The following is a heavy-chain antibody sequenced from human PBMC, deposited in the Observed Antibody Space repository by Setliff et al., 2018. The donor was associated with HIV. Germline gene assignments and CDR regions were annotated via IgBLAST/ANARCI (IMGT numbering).Heavy chain of an antibody. CDR1: GYTFTTYA. CDR2: INAGNGNT. V-gene: IGHV1-3*01. CDR3: ARGESAADGTGVCGY. D-gene: IGHD6-13*01. J-gene: IGHJ4*02. Sequence: ASVKVSCKASGYTFTTYAMHWVRQAPGQRLEWMGWINAGNGNTKYSQKFQGRVTITRDTSASTVYMELSSLRSEDTAMYYCARGESAADGTGVCGYWGQGTLVTVSS.